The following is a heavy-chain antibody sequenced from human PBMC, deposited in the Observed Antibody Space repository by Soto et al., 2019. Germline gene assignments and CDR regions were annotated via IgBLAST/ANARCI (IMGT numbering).Heavy chain of an antibody. V-gene: IGHV3-23*01. D-gene: IGHD6-13*01. Sequence: GGSLRLSCAASGFRFSTYAMSWVRQAPGKGLEWVSVISDNGDNTYYADSVKGRFTISRDSSKNTLYLLMNSLRAEDTAVYYCSRVLAAGSYYYFDMDVWGQGTTVTVSS. CDR3: SRVLAAGSYYYFDMDV. J-gene: IGHJ6*02. CDR2: ISDNGDNT. CDR1: GFRFSTYA.